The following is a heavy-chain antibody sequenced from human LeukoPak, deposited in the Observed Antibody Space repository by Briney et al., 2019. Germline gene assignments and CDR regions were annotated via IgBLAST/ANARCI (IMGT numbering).Heavy chain of an antibody. CDR2: IKQDGSEK. J-gene: IGHJ4*02. V-gene: IGHV3-7*01. Sequence: GGSLRLSCAASGFTFSSYWMSWVRQAPGKGLEWVANIKQDGSEKYYVDSVKGRFTISRGNAKNSLYLQMNSLRAEDTAVYYCARDLCCSSTSPSDYWGQGTLVTVSS. D-gene: IGHD2-2*01. CDR1: GFTFSSYW. CDR3: ARDLCCSSTSPSDY.